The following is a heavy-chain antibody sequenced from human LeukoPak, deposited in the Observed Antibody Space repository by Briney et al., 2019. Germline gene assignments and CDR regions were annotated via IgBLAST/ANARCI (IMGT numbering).Heavy chain of an antibody. Sequence: GGSLRLSCAASGFTFSSYAMSWVRQAPGKGLEWVSAISGSGGSTYYADSVKGRFTISRDNSKNTLYLQMNSLRAEDTAVYYCAKASPLAPTRHLDAFDIWGQGTMVTVSS. CDR3: AKASPLAPTRHLDAFDI. CDR2: ISGSGGST. CDR1: GFTFSSYA. J-gene: IGHJ3*02. V-gene: IGHV3-23*01. D-gene: IGHD2-15*01.